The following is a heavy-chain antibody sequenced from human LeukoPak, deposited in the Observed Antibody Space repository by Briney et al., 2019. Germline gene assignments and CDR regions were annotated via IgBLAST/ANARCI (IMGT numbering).Heavy chain of an antibody. CDR3: ARRLSRVAYSSSSFDP. J-gene: IGHJ5*02. CDR2: INHSGST. CDR1: GFTFSSYA. Sequence: GSLRLSCAASGFTFSSYAMSWIRQPPGKGLEWIGEINHSGSTNYNPSLKSRVTISVDTSKNQFSLKLSSVTAADTAVYYCARRLSRVAYSSSSFDPWGQGTLVTVSS. D-gene: IGHD6-13*01. V-gene: IGHV4-34*01.